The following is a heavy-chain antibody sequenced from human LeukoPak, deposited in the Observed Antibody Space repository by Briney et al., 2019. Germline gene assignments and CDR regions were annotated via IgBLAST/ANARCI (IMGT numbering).Heavy chain of an antibody. V-gene: IGHV4-4*07. CDR1: GASISSYY. CDR2: IYPSGST. Sequence: SETLSLTCTVSGASISSYYWSWIRQPAGKGLEWIGRIYPSGSTNYNPSLTSRVTMSVDTSKNQFSLKLNSVTAADTAVYFCATYGGAYYAFDVWGQGTMVTVSS. J-gene: IGHJ3*01. CDR3: ATYGGAYYAFDV. D-gene: IGHD1-26*01.